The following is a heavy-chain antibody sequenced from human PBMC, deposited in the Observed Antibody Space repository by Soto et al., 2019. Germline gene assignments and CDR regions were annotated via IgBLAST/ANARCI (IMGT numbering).Heavy chain of an antibody. Sequence: EVQLVESGGGVVQPGGSLRLSCTASGFTFNTHWMHWVRQAPGKGLVWVSRIYFDGITTNYADSVKGRLTVSRDNAKNTGSVHVNTLRDEDTALYYCARGGAMRVDYWGQVNLGTVSS. CDR1: GFTFNTHW. CDR2: IYFDGITT. J-gene: IGHJ4*02. V-gene: IGHV3-74*01. CDR3: ARGGAMRVDY.